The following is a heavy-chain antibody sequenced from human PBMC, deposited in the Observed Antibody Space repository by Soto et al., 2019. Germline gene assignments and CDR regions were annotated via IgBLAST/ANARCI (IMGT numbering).Heavy chain of an antibody. Sequence: EVQLVESGGGLVKPGGSLRLSCAASGFTFSSYSMNWVRQAPGKGLEWVSSISSSSSYIYYADSVKGRFTISRDNAKNSLDLQMNSLRAEDTAVYYCARVSSGSDPDWGQGTLVTVSS. J-gene: IGHJ4*02. CDR2: ISSSSSYI. CDR1: GFTFSSYS. CDR3: ARVSSGSDPD. D-gene: IGHD1-26*01. V-gene: IGHV3-21*01.